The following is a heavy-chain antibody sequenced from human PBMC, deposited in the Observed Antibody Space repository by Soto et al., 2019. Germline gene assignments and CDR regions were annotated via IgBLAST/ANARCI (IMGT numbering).Heavy chain of an antibody. V-gene: IGHV3-30-3*01. CDR1: GFTFSSYA. D-gene: IGHD6-19*01. J-gene: IGHJ4*02. CDR3: ARDMVHGLQWLAPVRVFVY. Sequence: PGGSLRLSCAASGFTFSSYAMHWVRQAPGKGLEWVAVISYDGSNKYYADSVKGRFTISRDNSKNTLYLQMNSLRAEDTAVYYCARDMVHGLQWLAPVRVFVYWGQGTLVTVSS. CDR2: ISYDGSNK.